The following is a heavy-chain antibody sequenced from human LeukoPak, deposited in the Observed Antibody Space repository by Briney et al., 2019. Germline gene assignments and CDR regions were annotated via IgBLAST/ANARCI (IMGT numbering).Heavy chain of an antibody. CDR2: INHSGST. V-gene: IGHV4-34*01. CDR1: GGSFSGYY. D-gene: IGHD6-13*01. CDR3: ASCGSSWYYFDY. Sequence: ASETLSLTCAVYGGSFSGYYWSWIRQPPGKGLEWIGEINHSGSTNYNPSLKSRVTISVDTSKNQFSLKLSSVTAADTAVYYCASCGSSWYYFDYWGQGTLVTVSS. J-gene: IGHJ4*02.